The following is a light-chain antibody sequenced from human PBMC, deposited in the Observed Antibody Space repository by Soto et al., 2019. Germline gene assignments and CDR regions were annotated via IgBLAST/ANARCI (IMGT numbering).Light chain of an antibody. J-gene: IGLJ3*02. Sequence: QSVLTQPPSASGTPGQRVTISCSGSSSNIGSNTVKSYQQLPATAPKLLIYSNNQRPSGVPDRFSASKSGSSASLAISGLQAEDEGDYYCAALDDSLNGWVFGGGTQLIVL. CDR2: SNN. V-gene: IGLV1-44*01. CDR1: SSNIGSNT. CDR3: AALDDSLNGWV.